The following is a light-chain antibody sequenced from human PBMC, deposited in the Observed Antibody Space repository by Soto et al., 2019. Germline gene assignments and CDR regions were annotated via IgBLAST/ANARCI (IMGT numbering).Light chain of an antibody. CDR2: GAS. Sequence: EIVLTQAPGTLSWSLVERATLSCRASQSVSSSYLAWYQQKPRQAPRLLIYGASSRATGIPDRFSGSGSGTDFPLTIRRLEPEAFAVYYCPQYGSSGTFGQGTKV. V-gene: IGKV3-20*01. CDR3: PQYGSSGT. CDR1: QSVSSSY. J-gene: IGKJ1*01.